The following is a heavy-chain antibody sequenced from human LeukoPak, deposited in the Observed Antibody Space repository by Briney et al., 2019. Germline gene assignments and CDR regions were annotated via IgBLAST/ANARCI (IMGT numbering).Heavy chain of an antibody. J-gene: IGHJ6*03. Sequence: ASVKVSCKASGGTFSSYAISWVRQAPGQGLEWMGGIIPIFGTANYAQKFQGRVTITADKSTSTAYMELSSLRSEDTAVYYCASGDMVRGVAAPYYYYMDVWGKGTTVTVSS. CDR3: ASGDMVRGVAAPYYYYMDV. CDR1: GGTFSSYA. V-gene: IGHV1-69*06. D-gene: IGHD3-10*01. CDR2: IIPIFGTA.